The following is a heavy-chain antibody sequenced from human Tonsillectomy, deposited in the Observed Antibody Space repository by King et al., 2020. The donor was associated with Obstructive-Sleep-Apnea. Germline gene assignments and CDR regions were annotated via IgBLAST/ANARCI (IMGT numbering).Heavy chain of an antibody. D-gene: IGHD1-1*01. Sequence: QLVQSGGGLVQPGRSLRLSCAASGFAFDDYAMHWVRQPPGKGLEWGSGISWNSGYIAYADSVKGRFTISRDNAKNSLFLQMNSLRSEDTALYYCAKVMTGTGRGFDSWGQGTLVTVSS. CDR1: GFAFDDYA. V-gene: IGHV3-9*01. J-gene: IGHJ4*02. CDR2: ISWNSGYI. CDR3: AKVMTGTGRGFDS.